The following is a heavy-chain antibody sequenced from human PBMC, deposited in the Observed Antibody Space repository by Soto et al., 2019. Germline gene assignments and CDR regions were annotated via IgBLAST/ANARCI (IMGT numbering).Heavy chain of an antibody. CDR3: ASGGKYYDFFFGYPGAYYYYGIAF. D-gene: IGHD3-3*01. J-gene: IGHJ6*02. Sequence: EKLSLTYTVSGGSISSYYWSWIRQPAEKGLEWIGRIYTSGSTNYNPSLKSRVTMSVDTSKNQFYLKLSSVTAADTAVHYCASGGKYYDFFFGYPGAYYYYGIAFWGQWPT. V-gene: IGHV4-4*07. CDR2: IYTSGST. CDR1: GGSISSYY.